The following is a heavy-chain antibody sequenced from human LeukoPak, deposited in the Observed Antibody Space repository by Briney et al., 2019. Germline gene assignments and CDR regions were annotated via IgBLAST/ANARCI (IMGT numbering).Heavy chain of an antibody. J-gene: IGHJ3*02. Sequence: GGSLRLSCAASGFTFSDYYMSWIRQAPGEGLEWVSYISSSGSTIYYADPVKGRFTSSRDNAKNSLYLQMNSLRAEDTAVYYCARSGYCSSTSCSYPPDAFDIWGQGTMVTVSS. D-gene: IGHD2-2*01. CDR2: ISSSGSTI. V-gene: IGHV3-11*04. CDR3: ARSGYCSSTSCSYPPDAFDI. CDR1: GFTFSDYY.